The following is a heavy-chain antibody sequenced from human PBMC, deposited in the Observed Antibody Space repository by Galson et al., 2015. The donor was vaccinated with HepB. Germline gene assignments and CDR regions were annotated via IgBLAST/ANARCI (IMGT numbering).Heavy chain of an antibody. CDR1: GYTFTSYD. V-gene: IGHV1-8*01. Sequence: SVKVSCKASGYTFTSYDINWVRQATGQGLEWMGWMNPNSGNTGYAQKFQGRVTMTRNTSISTAYMELSSLRSEDTAVYYCARGERITGTIDYWGQGTLVTVSS. CDR3: ARGERITGTIDY. J-gene: IGHJ4*02. D-gene: IGHD1-20*01. CDR2: MNPNSGNT.